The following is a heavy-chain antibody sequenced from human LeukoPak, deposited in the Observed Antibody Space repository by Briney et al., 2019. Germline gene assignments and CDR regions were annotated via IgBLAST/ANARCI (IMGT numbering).Heavy chain of an antibody. D-gene: IGHD3-22*01. CDR1: GYTFTSYD. CDR2: MNPNSGNT. J-gene: IGHJ4*02. Sequence: ASVKVSCKASGYTFTSYDINWVRQATGQGLEWMGWMNPNSGNTGYAQKFQGRVTMTRNTSISTAYMERSSVRSEDTAVYYCARGPKPMNYYDSSGYSGDYWGQGTLVTVSS. CDR3: ARGPKPMNYYDSSGYSGDY. V-gene: IGHV1-8*01.